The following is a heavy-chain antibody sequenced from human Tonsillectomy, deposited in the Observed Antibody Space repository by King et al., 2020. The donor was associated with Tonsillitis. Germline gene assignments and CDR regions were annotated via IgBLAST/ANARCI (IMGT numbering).Heavy chain of an antibody. Sequence: QLVQSGAELKKPGASVKVSCKASGYTFTSYGISWVRQAPGQGLEWMGWISAYNGNTNYEQKLQGRVTMTTDTSTSTAYMELRNLRPDDTAVYYCARDNNFYYYDGSGDAFDIWGQGTMVTVSS. CDR1: GYTFTSYG. CDR3: ARDNNFYYYDGSGDAFDI. D-gene: IGHD3-22*01. V-gene: IGHV1-18*04. J-gene: IGHJ3*02. CDR2: ISAYNGNT.